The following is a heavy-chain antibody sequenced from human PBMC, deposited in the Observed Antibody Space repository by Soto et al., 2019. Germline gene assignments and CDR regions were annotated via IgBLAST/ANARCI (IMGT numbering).Heavy chain of an antibody. CDR3: ARDRGSYSSSSGRVDY. V-gene: IGHV1-18*04. CDR1: GYTFTSYG. CDR2: ISAYNGNT. D-gene: IGHD6-6*01. Sequence: ASVKVSCKASGYTFTSYGISWVRQAPGQGLEWMGWISAYNGNTNYAQRLQGRVTMTTDTSTSTAYMELRSLRSDDTAVYYCARDRGSYSSSSGRVDYWGQGTLVTVSS. J-gene: IGHJ4*02.